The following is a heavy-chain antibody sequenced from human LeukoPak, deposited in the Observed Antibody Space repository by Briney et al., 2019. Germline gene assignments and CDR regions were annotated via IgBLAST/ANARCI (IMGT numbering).Heavy chain of an antibody. CDR1: GYTFTSYG. D-gene: IGHD3-16*01. J-gene: IGHJ3*02. Sequence: ASVKVSCKASGYTFTSYGITWLRQAPGQGLEWRGGICAYNGNTNYAQKVQGRVTMTTDTSTSTAYMELRSLRSDDTAVYYCARGGYDYLWGSSPDAFDIWGQGTMVTVSS. V-gene: IGHV1-18*01. CDR2: ICAYNGNT. CDR3: ARGGYDYLWGSSPDAFDI.